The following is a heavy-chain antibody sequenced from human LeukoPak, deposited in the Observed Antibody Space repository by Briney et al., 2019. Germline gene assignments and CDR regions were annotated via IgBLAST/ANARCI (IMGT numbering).Heavy chain of an antibody. CDR1: GYTFTSYG. CDR2: ISAYNGNT. D-gene: IGHD2-2*01. CDR3: ARTIYSDIVVVPAAYNWFDP. J-gene: IGHJ5*02. V-gene: IGHV1-18*01. Sequence: ASVTVSCTASGYTFTSYGISLVRPAPGQGLEWMGWISAYNGNTNYAQKLQGRVTMTTDTSTSTAYMELRSLRSDDTAVYYCARTIYSDIVVVPAAYNWFDPWGQGTLVTVSS.